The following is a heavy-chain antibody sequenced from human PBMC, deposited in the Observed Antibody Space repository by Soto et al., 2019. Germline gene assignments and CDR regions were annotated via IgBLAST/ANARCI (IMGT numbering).Heavy chain of an antibody. D-gene: IGHD3-3*01. CDR1: GFTFSSYS. V-gene: IGHV3-48*02. J-gene: IGHJ6*02. Sequence: GGSLRLSCAASGFTFSSYSMNWVRRAPGKGLEWVSYISSSSSTIYYADSVKGRFTISRDNAKDSLYLQMNSLRDEDTAVYYCARDAHDFWSGYLVHYYYGMDVWGQGTTVTVS. CDR3: ARDAHDFWSGYLVHYYYGMDV. CDR2: ISSSSSTI.